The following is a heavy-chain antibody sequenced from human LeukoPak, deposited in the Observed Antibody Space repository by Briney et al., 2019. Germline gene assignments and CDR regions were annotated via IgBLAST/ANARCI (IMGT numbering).Heavy chain of an antibody. J-gene: IGHJ4*02. V-gene: IGHV4-4*09. D-gene: IGHD6-6*01. CDR2: IYTSGGT. Sequence: SETLSLTCTVSGDSISSYYWSWFRQPPGKGLEWIGYIYTSGGTNYIPSLKGRVTISIDTSKNQFSLKLSSVTAADSAVYYCARLTRLSTSPDRYYLDYWGQGTLVTVSS. CDR3: ARLTRLSTSPDRYYLDY. CDR1: GDSISSYY.